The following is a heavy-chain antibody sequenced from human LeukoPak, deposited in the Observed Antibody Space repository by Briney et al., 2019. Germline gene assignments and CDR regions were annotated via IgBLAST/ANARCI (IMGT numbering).Heavy chain of an antibody. CDR1: GFTFDDYA. V-gene: IGHV3-9*01. CDR3: AKGDCSSTSCYSYGMDV. CDR2: ISWNSGSI. D-gene: IGHD2-2*01. Sequence: SLRLSCAASGFTFDDYAMHWVRQAPGKGLEWVSGISWNSGSIGYADSVKGRFTISRDNAKNSLYLQMNSLRAEDTALYYCAKGDCSSTSCYSYGMDVWGQGTTVTVSS. J-gene: IGHJ6*02.